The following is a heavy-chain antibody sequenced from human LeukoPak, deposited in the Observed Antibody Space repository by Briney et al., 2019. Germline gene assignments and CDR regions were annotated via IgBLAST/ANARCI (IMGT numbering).Heavy chain of an antibody. V-gene: IGHV4-59*08. J-gene: IGHJ4*02. D-gene: IGHD6-19*01. CDR3: ARRGYGSGFDYIDY. Sequence: PSETLSLTCTVSGGSISSYYWSWIRQPPGKGLEWIGYIYYSGSTSYNPSLKSRVTISVDTSKSQFSLKLSSVIAADTAVYYCARRGYGSGFDYIDYWGQGTLVTVSS. CDR2: IYYSGST. CDR1: GGSISSYY.